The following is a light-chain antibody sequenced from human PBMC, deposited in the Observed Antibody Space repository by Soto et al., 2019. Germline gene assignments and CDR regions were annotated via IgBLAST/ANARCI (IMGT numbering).Light chain of an antibody. CDR3: EQRSNSPPSG. J-gene: IGKJ5*01. V-gene: IGKV3-11*01. CDR2: DAS. Sequence: EIVLTQSPATLSLSPGERATLSCRASQSVSNYLAWYQQKPGQAPRLLIYDASNRATDIPARFSGSGSGTELTRTSSSLAPEDFEVNNCEQRSNSPPSGFSQARSPEIK. CDR1: QSVSNY.